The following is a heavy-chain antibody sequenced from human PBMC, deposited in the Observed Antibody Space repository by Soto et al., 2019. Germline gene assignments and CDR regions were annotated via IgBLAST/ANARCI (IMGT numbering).Heavy chain of an antibody. CDR3: ARLRDDYNSFDY. Sequence: SVTLSLTCTVSGGSISSSSYYWGWIRQPPGKGLEWIGNMYYSGSTYYNPSLKSRVTISVDTSKNQFSLKLRSVTAADTAVYYCARLRDDYNSFDYWGQGTLVTVSS. D-gene: IGHD4-4*01. CDR2: MYYSGST. CDR1: GGSISSSSYY. J-gene: IGHJ4*02. V-gene: IGHV4-39*01.